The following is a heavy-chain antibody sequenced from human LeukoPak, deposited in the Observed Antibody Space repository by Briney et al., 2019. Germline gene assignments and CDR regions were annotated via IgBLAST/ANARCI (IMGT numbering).Heavy chain of an antibody. D-gene: IGHD2-15*01. CDR1: GFTFSTYS. CDR3: ARASKTYCSGGICYTFDY. J-gene: IGHJ4*02. CDR2: ISSSSSYI. Sequence: GGSVRLSCAAPGFTFSTYSLNWVRQAPGKGLEWVSSISSSSSYIYYADSVKGRFTISRDNAENSLYLQMNSLRAEDTAVYYCARASKTYCSGGICYTFDYWGQGTLVTVSS. V-gene: IGHV3-21*01.